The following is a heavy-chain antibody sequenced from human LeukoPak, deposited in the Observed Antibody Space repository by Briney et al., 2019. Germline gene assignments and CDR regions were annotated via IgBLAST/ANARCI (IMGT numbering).Heavy chain of an antibody. V-gene: IGHV3-74*01. CDR1: GFTFSNYW. D-gene: IGHD3-22*01. Sequence: GGSLRLSCAASGFTFSNYWMSWVRQAPGKGLVWVSRINSDGSSRHYADSVKGRFTISRDNAKNSVYLQMNSLRAEDTAVYYCASSGYDQYAFDIWGQGTMVTVSS. J-gene: IGHJ3*02. CDR3: ASSGYDQYAFDI. CDR2: INSDGSSR.